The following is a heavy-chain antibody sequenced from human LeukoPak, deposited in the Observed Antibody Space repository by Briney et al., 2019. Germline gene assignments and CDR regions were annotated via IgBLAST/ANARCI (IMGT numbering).Heavy chain of an antibody. CDR3: VRDGQGSTPLDY. D-gene: IGHD2-15*01. CDR2: ISTDGSRP. CDR1: GFTFSSHW. V-gene: IGHV3-74*01. Sequence: GGSLRLSCAASGFTFSSHWMHRVRQAPGKGLVWVSGISTDGSRPRYADSVNGRFTISRDNAKNTLYLQMNSLRAEDTAVYFCVRDGQGSTPLDYWGQGTLVTVSS. J-gene: IGHJ4*02.